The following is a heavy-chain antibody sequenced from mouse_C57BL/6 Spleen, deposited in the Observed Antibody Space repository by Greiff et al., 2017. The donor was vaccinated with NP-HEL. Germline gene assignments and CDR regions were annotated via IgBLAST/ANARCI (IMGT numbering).Heavy chain of an antibody. V-gene: IGHV1-22*01. J-gene: IGHJ3*01. CDR1: GYTFTDYN. Sequence: DVQLQESGPELVKPGASVKMSCKASGYTFTDYNMHWVKQSHGKSLEWIGYINPNNGGTSYNQKFKGKATFTVNKSSSTAYMELRSLTSEDSAVYYCAKSPWFAYWGQGTLVTVSA. CDR2: INPNNGGT. CDR3: AKSPWFAY.